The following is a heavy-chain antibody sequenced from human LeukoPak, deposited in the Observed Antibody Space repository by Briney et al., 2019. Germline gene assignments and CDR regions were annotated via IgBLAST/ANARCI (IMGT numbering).Heavy chain of an antibody. V-gene: IGHV1-46*01. CDR1: GGTFSSYA. J-gene: IGHJ4*02. Sequence: ASVKVSCKASGGTFSSYAISWVRQAPGQGLEWMGIINPSGGSTSYAQKFQGRVTMTRDTSTSTVYMELSSLRSEDTAVYYCARDPDYGGLWGQGTLVTVSS. CDR2: INPSGGST. CDR3: ARDPDYGGL. D-gene: IGHD4-23*01.